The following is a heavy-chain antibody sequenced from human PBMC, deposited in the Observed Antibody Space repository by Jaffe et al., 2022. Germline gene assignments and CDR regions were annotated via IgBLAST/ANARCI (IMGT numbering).Heavy chain of an antibody. CDR1: GFTFSSYA. Sequence: EVQLLESGGGLVQPGGSLRLSCAASGFTFSSYAMSWVRQAPGKGLEWVSAISGSGGSTYYADSVKGRFTISRDNSKNTLYLQMNSLRAEDTAVYYCAKDPRSGSYYQYYFDYWGQGTLVTVSS. D-gene: IGHD3-10*01. CDR2: ISGSGGST. J-gene: IGHJ4*02. CDR3: AKDPRSGSYYQYYFDY. V-gene: IGHV3-23*01.